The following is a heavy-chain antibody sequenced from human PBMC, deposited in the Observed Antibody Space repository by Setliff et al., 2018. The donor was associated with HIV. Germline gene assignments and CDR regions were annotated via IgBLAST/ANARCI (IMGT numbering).Heavy chain of an antibody. CDR2: INPSGGST. J-gene: IGHJ6*02. CDR1: GYTFTSYY. Sequence: ASVKVSCKASGYTFTSYYMHWVRQAPGQGLEWMGIINPSGGSTSYAQKFQGRVTMTRDTSTSTVYMELSSLRSEDTAVYYCARDFLVLLQFLEWPIRDLYGMDVWGQGTTVTVSS. V-gene: IGHV1-46*01. D-gene: IGHD3-3*01. CDR3: ARDFLVLLQFLEWPIRDLYGMDV.